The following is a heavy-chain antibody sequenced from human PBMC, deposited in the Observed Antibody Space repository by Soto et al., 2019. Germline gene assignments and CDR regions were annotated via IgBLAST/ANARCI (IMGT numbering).Heavy chain of an antibody. Sequence: GGSLRLSCGASGFTFSTYGMRWVRQAPGKGLQWGAALSHDEGNKFYADSVKGRFTISRDNSKNTLYLEMFSLRAEDTAVNYCVKAGRGSSTGCSRYYGLDVWGQGTTVTVSS. CDR1: GFTFSTYG. CDR2: LSHDEGNK. V-gene: IGHV3-30*18. CDR3: VKAGRGSSTGCSRYYGLDV. D-gene: IGHD2-2*01. J-gene: IGHJ6*02.